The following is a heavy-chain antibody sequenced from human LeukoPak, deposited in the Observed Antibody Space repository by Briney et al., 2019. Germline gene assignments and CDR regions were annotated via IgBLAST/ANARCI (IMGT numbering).Heavy chain of an antibody. Sequence: GGSLRLFCAASGFTFSSYWMSCARQAPGRGVEGVANVKQDGSEKYYVDSVKGRFTISRDNAKNSLYVQMNSLRAEDTAVYYCARDSIGHKPYAFAIWGQGTMVTVSS. CDR2: VKQDGSEK. CDR3: ARDSIGHKPYAFAI. CDR1: GFTFSSYW. J-gene: IGHJ3*02. D-gene: IGHD3-22*01. V-gene: IGHV3-7*01.